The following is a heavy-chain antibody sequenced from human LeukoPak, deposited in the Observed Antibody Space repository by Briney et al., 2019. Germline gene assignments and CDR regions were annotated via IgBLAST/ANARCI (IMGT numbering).Heavy chain of an antibody. CDR3: TTDPRLRWFGELLLDY. Sequence: GGSLRLSCAASGFTFSNAWMSWVRQAPGKGLEWVGRIKSKTDGGTTDYAAPVKGRFTISRDDSKNTLYLQMNSLKTEDTAVYYCTTDPRLRWFGELLLDYWGQGTLVTVSS. J-gene: IGHJ4*02. V-gene: IGHV3-15*01. CDR2: IKSKTDGGTT. D-gene: IGHD3-10*01. CDR1: GFTFSNAW.